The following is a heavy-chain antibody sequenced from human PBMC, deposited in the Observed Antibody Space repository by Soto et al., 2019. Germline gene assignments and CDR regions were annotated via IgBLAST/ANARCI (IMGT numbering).Heavy chain of an antibody. V-gene: IGHV1-18*01. CDR3: ARGWHSSSGVDV. CDR1: GYIFSSYG. Sequence: QAQLVQSGAEVKKPGTSVKVSCKASGYIFSSYGITWVRQAPGQGLEWMGWISVYNGNANYAQELQGRVTMTTDKSTSTAYMKLRSLRSDDTAVYYCARGWHSSSGVDVWGQGTTVIVSS. D-gene: IGHD3-22*01. J-gene: IGHJ6*02. CDR2: ISVYNGNA.